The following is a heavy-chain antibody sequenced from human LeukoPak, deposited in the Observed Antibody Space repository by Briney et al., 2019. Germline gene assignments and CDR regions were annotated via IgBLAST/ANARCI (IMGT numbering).Heavy chain of an antibody. Sequence: ASVKVSCKASGGTFSSYAISWVRQAPGQGLEWMGWISAYNGNTNYAQKLQGRVTMTTDTSTSTAYMELRSLRSDDTAVYYCARATMVRGVMYYFDYWGQGTLVTVSS. CDR2: ISAYNGNT. CDR3: ARATMVRGVMYYFDY. CDR1: GGTFSSYA. J-gene: IGHJ4*02. D-gene: IGHD3-10*01. V-gene: IGHV1-18*01.